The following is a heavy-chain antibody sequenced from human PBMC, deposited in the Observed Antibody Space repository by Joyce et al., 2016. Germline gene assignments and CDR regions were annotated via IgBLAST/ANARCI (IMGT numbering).Heavy chain of an antibody. Sequence: QVQLQQWGAGLLKPSQTLSLTCAVFGDSSSGYYWTGFRQTPGKGLAWIGEINRSGSTNYNPSLRSRVTILVDASKNQFSLEVITVTAADTGVYYCARGVDVWGKGTTVIVSS. J-gene: IGHJ6*04. CDR3: ARGVDV. CDR1: GDSSSGYY. V-gene: IGHV4-34*01. CDR2: INRSGST.